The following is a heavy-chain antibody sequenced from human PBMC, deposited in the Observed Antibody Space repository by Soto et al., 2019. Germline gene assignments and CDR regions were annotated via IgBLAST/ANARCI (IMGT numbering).Heavy chain of an antibody. CDR3: ARGSGTTVPELFDY. Sequence: EVQLAESGGGLIQPGGSLRLSCAASGFTVSSNYMSWVRQAPGKGLEWVSVVYGGGPTYYADSVKGRFTISRDSSKNTLFLEMNSLRVDDTAVYYCARGSGTTVPELFDYWGQGTLVTVSS. V-gene: IGHV3-53*01. CDR1: GFTVSSNY. D-gene: IGHD1-26*01. CDR2: VYGGGPT. J-gene: IGHJ4*02.